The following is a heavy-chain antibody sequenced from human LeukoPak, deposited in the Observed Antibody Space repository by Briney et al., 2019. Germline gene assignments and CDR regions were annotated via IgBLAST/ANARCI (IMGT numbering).Heavy chain of an antibody. CDR1: GGSFSGYY. V-gene: IGHV4-34*01. D-gene: IGHD3-10*01. Sequence: SETLSLTCAVYGGSFSGYYWSWIRQPPGKGLEWIGEINHSGSTNYNPSLKSRVTISVDTPKNQFSLKLSSVTAADTAVYYCARGVRYGSGAQGDYWGQGTLVTVSS. J-gene: IGHJ4*02. CDR2: INHSGST. CDR3: ARGVRYGSGAQGDY.